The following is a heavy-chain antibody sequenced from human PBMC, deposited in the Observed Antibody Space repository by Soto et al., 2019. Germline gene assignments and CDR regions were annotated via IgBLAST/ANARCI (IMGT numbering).Heavy chain of an antibody. Sequence: GGSLRLSCAASGFTFSDYYMSWIRQAPGKGLEWVSYISSSSSYTNYADSVKGRFTISRDNAKNSLYLQMNSLRAEDTAVYYCARVGTVTITFDYWGQGTLVTVSS. CDR3: ARVGTVTITFDY. V-gene: IGHV3-11*06. CDR1: GFTFSDYY. D-gene: IGHD4-17*01. CDR2: ISSSSSYT. J-gene: IGHJ4*02.